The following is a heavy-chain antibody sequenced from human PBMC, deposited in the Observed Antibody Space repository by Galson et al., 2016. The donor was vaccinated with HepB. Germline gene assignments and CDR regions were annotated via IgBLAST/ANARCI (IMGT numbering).Heavy chain of an antibody. J-gene: IGHJ5*02. Sequence: ETLSLTCTVSGVSISSSDYYWGWIRQPPGKGLEWIASIYYSGSGSTSYNPSLRSRVTISVDTSKNQFSLKLNSVNAADTAVYYCARHLTYYYDISGYYADWFDPWGKGTLVTVSS. CDR2: IYYSGSGST. V-gene: IGHV4-39*01. CDR3: ARHLTYYYDISGYYADWFDP. D-gene: IGHD3-22*01. CDR1: GVSISSSDYY.